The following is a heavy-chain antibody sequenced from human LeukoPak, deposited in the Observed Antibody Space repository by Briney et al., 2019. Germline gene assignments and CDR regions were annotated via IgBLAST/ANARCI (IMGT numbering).Heavy chain of an antibody. J-gene: IGHJ6*02. V-gene: IGHV3-74*01. CDR2: INSDGSST. Sequence: GGSLRLSCGASGFTFSSYWMHWVRQAPGKGLVWVSRINSDGSSTSYADSVKGRFTISRDNAKNTLYPQMNSLRAEDTAVYYCARRSCSSTSCYWYYYYGMDVWGQGTTVTVSS. CDR1: GFTFSSYW. CDR3: ARRSCSSTSCYWYYYYGMDV. D-gene: IGHD2-2*01.